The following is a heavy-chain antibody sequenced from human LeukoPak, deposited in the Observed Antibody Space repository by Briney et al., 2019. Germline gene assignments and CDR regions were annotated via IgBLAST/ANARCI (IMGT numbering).Heavy chain of an antibody. CDR1: GGSFSGYY. V-gene: IGHV4-34*01. CDR2: INHSGST. CDR3: ARDFRRITMVRGVIGYYYGMDV. Sequence: SETLSLTCAVYGGSFSGYYWSWIRQPPGKGLEWIGEINHSGSTNYNPSLKSRVTISVDTSKNQFSLKLSSVTAADTAVYYCARDFRRITMVRGVIGYYYGMDVWGQGTTVTVSS. D-gene: IGHD3-10*01. J-gene: IGHJ6*02.